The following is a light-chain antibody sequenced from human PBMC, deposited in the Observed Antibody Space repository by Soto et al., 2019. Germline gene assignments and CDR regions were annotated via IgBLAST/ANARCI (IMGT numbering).Light chain of an antibody. Sequence: EILFTQSPGTLSLSPGERAPLSCRASQSVSSYLAWYQQKPGLAPRLLTYGASSRATGIPDRFSGSGSGTDFTLTISSLEPEDSAVYYCQQRHMWPITFGQGTRLEIK. V-gene: IGKV3-11*01. CDR1: QSVSSY. CDR2: GAS. J-gene: IGKJ5*01. CDR3: QQRHMWPIT.